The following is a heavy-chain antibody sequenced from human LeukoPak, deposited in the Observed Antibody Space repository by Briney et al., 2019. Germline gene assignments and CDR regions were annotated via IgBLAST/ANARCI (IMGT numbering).Heavy chain of an antibody. J-gene: IGHJ4*02. CDR2: IIPILGIA. CDR1: GGTFSSYA. D-gene: IGHD6-19*01. Sequence: ASVKVSCKASGGTFSSYAISWVRQAPGQGLEWMGRIIPILGIANYAQKFQGRVTITADKSTSTAYMELSSLRSEDTAVYYCAVVAVAGLSFDYWGQGTLVTVSS. CDR3: AVVAVAGLSFDY. V-gene: IGHV1-69*04.